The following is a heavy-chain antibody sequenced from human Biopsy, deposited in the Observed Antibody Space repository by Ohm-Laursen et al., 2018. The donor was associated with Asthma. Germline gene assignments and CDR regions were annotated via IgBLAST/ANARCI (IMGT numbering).Heavy chain of an antibody. CDR3: AKDISGYYLNYFDY. V-gene: IGHV3-9*01. D-gene: IGHD3-22*01. CDR2: ISWNSGSI. CDR1: GFTFDDYA. Sequence: SLRLSCAASGFTFDDYAMHWVRQAPGKGLEWVSGISWNSGSIGYADSVKGRFTISRDNAKNSLYLQMNSLRAEDTALYYCAKDISGYYLNYFDYWGQGTLVTVSS. J-gene: IGHJ4*02.